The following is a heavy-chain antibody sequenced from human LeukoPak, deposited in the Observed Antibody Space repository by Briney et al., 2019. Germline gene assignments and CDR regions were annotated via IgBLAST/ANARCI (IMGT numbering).Heavy chain of an antibody. CDR1: GLTFSNYA. V-gene: IGHV3-23*01. CDR3: ARANSVTYSYYFDF. CDR2: ISGSGTST. J-gene: IGHJ4*02. D-gene: IGHD1-26*01. Sequence: GGSLRLSCAASGLTFSNYAMSWVRQAPGKGLEWVSAISGSGTSTYYADSVKGRFTISGDNSKNTLYLQMNSLRAEDTAVYYCARANSVTYSYYFDFWGQGTLVTVSS.